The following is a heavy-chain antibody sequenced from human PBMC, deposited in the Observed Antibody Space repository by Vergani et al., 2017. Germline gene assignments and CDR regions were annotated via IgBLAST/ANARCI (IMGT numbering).Heavy chain of an antibody. D-gene: IGHD2-15*01. CDR2: IYPGDSDT. V-gene: IGHV5-51*01. CDR3: ARQSLCSGGSCYSGYYYGMDV. J-gene: IGHJ6*02. CDR1: GYSFTSYW. Sequence: EVQLVQSGAEVKKPGESLKISCKGSGYSFTSYWIGWVRQMPGKGLEWMGIIYPGDSDTRYSPSFQGQVTISADKSISTAYLQWSSLKASDTAMYYCARQSLCSGGSCYSGYYYGMDVWGQGTMVTVSS.